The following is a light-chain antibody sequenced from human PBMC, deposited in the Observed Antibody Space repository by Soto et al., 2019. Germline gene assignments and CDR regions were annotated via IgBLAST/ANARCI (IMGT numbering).Light chain of an antibody. V-gene: IGKV1-12*01. Sequence: DIQMTQSPSSLSASVGDRVTITCRASQAIDRWLAWYQQKPGKAPKVLIYAASSLRSGVPSRFSGSGSGTDFSLTISSLQPEGLATYYCKQSKSFPLTFGGGTKVDIK. CDR1: QAIDRW. CDR3: KQSKSFPLT. CDR2: AAS. J-gene: IGKJ4*01.